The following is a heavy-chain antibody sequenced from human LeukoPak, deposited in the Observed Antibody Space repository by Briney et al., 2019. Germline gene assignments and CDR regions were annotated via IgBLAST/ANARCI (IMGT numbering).Heavy chain of an antibody. CDR2: IRYDGSNK. J-gene: IGHJ4*02. CDR1: GFTFSSYG. D-gene: IGHD5-18*01. CDR3: ARVGIQLWLSDY. V-gene: IGHV3-30*02. Sequence: GGSLRLSCAASGFTFSSYGMHWVRQAPGKGLEWVAFIRYDGSNKYYADSVKGRFTISRDNAKNSLYLQMNSLRAEDTAVYYCARVGIQLWLSDYWGQGTLVTVSS.